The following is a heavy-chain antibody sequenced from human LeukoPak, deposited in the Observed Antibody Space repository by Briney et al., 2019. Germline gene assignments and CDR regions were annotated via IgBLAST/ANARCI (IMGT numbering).Heavy chain of an antibody. D-gene: IGHD3/OR15-3a*01. CDR3: AKGMDAWASIDY. CDR1: GFTFSSYS. V-gene: IGHV3-21*01. CDR2: ISSSSSYI. Sequence: GGSLRLSCAASGFTFSSYSMNWVRQAPGKGLEWVSSISSSSSYIYYADSVKGRFTISRDNAKNSLYLQMNSLRAEDTAVYYCAKGMDAWASIDYWGQGTLVTVSS. J-gene: IGHJ4*02.